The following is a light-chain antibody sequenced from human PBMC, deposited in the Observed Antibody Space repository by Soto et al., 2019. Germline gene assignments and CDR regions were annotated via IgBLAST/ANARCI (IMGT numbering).Light chain of an antibody. CDR1: QGIRNY. CDR2: AAS. V-gene: IGKV1-27*01. Sequence: DIQMTQSPTSLSASVGDRVTITCRASQGIRNYVAWYQQIPGKAPKLMIYAASTLQSGVPSRFSGSGSGKDFTLTIHGLQPEDVATYSCQKYSSVPVFGPGTKVEIK. J-gene: IGKJ3*01. CDR3: QKYSSVPV.